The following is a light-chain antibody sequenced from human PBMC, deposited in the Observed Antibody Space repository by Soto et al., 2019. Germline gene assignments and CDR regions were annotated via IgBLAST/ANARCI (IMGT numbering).Light chain of an antibody. CDR3: NSYTSNNTYV. Sequence: QSALTQPASVSGSPGQAITVSCSGTSSDVGAFNYVSWYQQHPGKAPKLMIYDVSNRPSGVSNSFSGSKSGNTASLTISGLRAEDEANYYCNSYTSNNTYVFGTGTKVTVL. CDR1: SSDVGAFNY. CDR2: DVS. V-gene: IGLV2-14*03. J-gene: IGLJ1*01.